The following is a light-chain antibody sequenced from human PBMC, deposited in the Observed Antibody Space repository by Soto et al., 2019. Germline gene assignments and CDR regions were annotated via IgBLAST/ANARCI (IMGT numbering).Light chain of an antibody. CDR3: QHSYSTPYT. J-gene: IGKJ2*01. Sequence: EIQMTQSPSSLSASVGDRVTITCRASQSISSYLNWYQQKPGKAPKVLIYAASSLQSGVPSRFSGSGSGTDFTLTVSSLQPEDFATYYCQHSYSTPYTFGQGTKVDIK. CDR2: AAS. V-gene: IGKV1-39*01. CDR1: QSISSY.